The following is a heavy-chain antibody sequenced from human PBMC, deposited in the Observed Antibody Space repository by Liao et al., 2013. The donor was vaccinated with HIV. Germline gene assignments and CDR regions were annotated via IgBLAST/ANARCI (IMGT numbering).Heavy chain of an antibody. CDR1: GGSFNAYY. J-gene: IGHJ4*02. CDR2: INHSGST. V-gene: IGHV4-34*01. Sequence: QVQLQQWGAGLLKPSETLSLTCAVYGGSFNAYYWSWIRQPPGKGLEWIGEINHSGSTNYNPSLKSRVTISVDTSKNQFSLKLTSVTAADAAIYFCARVAPDYYDSSGYSHFDYWAREPWSPSPQ. CDR3: ARVAPDYYDSSGYSHFDY. D-gene: IGHD3-22*01.